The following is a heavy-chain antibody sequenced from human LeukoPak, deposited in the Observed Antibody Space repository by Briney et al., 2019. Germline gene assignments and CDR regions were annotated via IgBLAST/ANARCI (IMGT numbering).Heavy chain of an antibody. D-gene: IGHD5-18*01. V-gene: IGHV4-34*01. Sequence: SETLSLTCTVSGGSISSYYWSWIRQPPGKGLEWIGEINHSGSTNYNPSLKSRVTISVDTSKNQFSLKLSSVTAADTAVYYCARRRYSYGYAYWGQGTLVTVSS. CDR3: ARRRYSYGYAY. CDR2: INHSGST. CDR1: GGSISSYY. J-gene: IGHJ4*02.